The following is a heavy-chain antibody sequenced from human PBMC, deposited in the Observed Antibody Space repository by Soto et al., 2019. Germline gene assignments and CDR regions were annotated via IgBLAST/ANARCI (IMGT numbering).Heavy chain of an antibody. CDR2: ITRSGGST. V-gene: IGHV3-23*01. CDR3: AKGTPNAPFIVRGTGGGVY. J-gene: IGHJ4*02. D-gene: IGHD1-26*01. CDR1: GFTFSDYD. Sequence: GGSLRLSCAASGFTFSDYDMSWVRQAPGKGLEWVSAITRSGGSTYYADSVRGRLTISRDNSENTLYLQMNSLRAEDTAVYYCAKGTPNAPFIVRGTGGGVYWGQGTLVTVSS.